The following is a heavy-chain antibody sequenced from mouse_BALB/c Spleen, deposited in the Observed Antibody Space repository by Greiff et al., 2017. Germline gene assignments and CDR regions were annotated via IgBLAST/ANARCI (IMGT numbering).Heavy chain of an antibody. Sequence: VQLQQSGAELVKPGASVKLSCTASGFNIKDTYMHWVKQRPEQGLEWIGRIDPANGNTKYDPKFQGKATITADTSSNTAYLQLSSLTSEDTAVYYCAYSSGYVEAWFAYWGQGTLVTVSA. V-gene: IGHV14-3*02. CDR1: GFNIKDTY. CDR2: IDPANGNT. D-gene: IGHD3-1*01. J-gene: IGHJ3*01. CDR3: AYSSGYVEAWFAY.